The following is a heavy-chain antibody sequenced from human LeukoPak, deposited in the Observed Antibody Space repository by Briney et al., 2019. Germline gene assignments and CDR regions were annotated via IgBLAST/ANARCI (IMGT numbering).Heavy chain of an antibody. CDR1: GFTVSRNS. CDR3: ARDRNDDILTSYGILWYGMDV. D-gene: IGHD3-9*01. J-gene: IGHJ6*02. Sequence: GGSLRLSCAASGFTVSRNSMSWARQAPGKGLEWVSVFYSDGSTYNADSVKGRFTISRDNAKNSLYLQMNSLRAEDTAVYYCARDRNDDILTSYGILWYGMDVWGQGTTVTVSS. CDR2: FYSDGST. V-gene: IGHV3-53*01.